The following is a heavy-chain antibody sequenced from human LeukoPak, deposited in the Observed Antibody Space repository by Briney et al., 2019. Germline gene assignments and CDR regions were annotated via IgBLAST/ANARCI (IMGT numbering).Heavy chain of an antibody. D-gene: IGHD3-22*01. J-gene: IGHJ3*02. CDR3: ARASHYYDSSGYRRTDAFDI. CDR2: ISSSSSYI. V-gene: IGHV3-21*01. CDR1: GFTFSDYN. Sequence: PGGSLRLSCAASGFTFSDYNMNWVRQAPGKGLEWVSSISSSSSYIYYADSVKGRFTISRDNAKNSLYLQMNSLRAEDTAVYYCARASHYYDSSGYRRTDAFDIWSQGTMVTVSS.